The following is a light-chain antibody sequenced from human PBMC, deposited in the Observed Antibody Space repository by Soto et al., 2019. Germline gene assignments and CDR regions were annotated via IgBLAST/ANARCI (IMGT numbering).Light chain of an antibody. CDR2: GAS. CDR3: QQYGTSPAT. CDR1: QTVTSSY. Sequence: EIVLTQSPVTLSLSPGERASLSCRASQTVTSSYLAWYRQKPGQAPRLLIYGASGRATGIPDRSSGSGSGTDFTLTISGLEPEDFAVYFCQQYGTSPATFGQGTKVDIK. V-gene: IGKV3-20*01. J-gene: IGKJ1*01.